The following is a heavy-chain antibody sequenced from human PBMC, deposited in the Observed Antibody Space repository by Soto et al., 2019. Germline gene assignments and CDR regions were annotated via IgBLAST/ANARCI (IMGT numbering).Heavy chain of an antibody. V-gene: IGHV4-31*03. CDR1: GGSIGSGGYY. CDR3: ARDDYGDFDEAFDI. J-gene: IGHJ3*02. CDR2: IYYGGST. D-gene: IGHD4-17*01. Sequence: PSETLSLPCTVSGGSIGSGGYYWRWIRQHPGKGLEWIGYIYYGGSTYYNPSLKSRVTISVDTSKNKCSLKLSSVTAADTAVYYCARDDYGDFDEAFDIWGQGTMVTVS.